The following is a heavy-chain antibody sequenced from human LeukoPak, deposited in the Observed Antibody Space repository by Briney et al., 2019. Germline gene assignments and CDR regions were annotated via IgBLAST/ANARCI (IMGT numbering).Heavy chain of an antibody. CDR2: INHSGST. CDR3: ARRQGQLGYYGAGSPPIH. D-gene: IGHD3-10*01. J-gene: IGHJ4*02. Sequence: ESSETLSLTCTVSGGSISSCTYSWGWIRQPPGKGLEWIGEINHSGSTNYNPSLKSRVTISVDTSKNQFSLKLSSVTAADTAVYYCARRQGQLGYYGAGSPPIHWGEGTLVTVSS. CDR1: GGSISSCTYS. V-gene: IGHV4-39*07.